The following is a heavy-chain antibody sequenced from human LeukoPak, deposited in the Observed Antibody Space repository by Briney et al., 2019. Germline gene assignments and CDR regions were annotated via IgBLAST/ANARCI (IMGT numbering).Heavy chain of an antibody. CDR3: ATDERTGYSSSWYYFDY. V-gene: IGHV1-18*01. CDR2: ISAYNGNT. CDR1: GYTFTSYG. Sequence: ASVKVSCKASGYTFTSYGISWVRPAPGQGLEWMGWISAYNGNTNYAQKLQGRVTMTTDTSTSTAYMELRSLRSDDTAVYYCATDERTGYSSSWYYFDYWGQGTLVTVSS. D-gene: IGHD6-13*01. J-gene: IGHJ4*02.